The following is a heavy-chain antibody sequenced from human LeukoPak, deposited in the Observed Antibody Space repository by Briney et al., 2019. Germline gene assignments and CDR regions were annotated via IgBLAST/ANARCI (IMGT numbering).Heavy chain of an antibody. CDR1: GFTLSSYT. D-gene: IGHD3-22*01. J-gene: IGHJ4*02. CDR2: MSGSGSGGGT. CDR3: AKTGSGYYFGFIY. Sequence: GGSLRLSCASSGFTLSSYTMSWVRQAPGKGLEWVSAMSGSGSGGGTYYADSVKGRFTISRDNSKNTLYLQMNSLRAEDTAVYYCAKTGSGYYFGFIYRGQGTLVTVSS. V-gene: IGHV3-23*01.